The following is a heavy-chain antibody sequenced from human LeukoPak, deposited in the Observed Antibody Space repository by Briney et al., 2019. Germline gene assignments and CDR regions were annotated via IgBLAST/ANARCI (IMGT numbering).Heavy chain of an antibody. Sequence: GASVKVSCKASGYTFTSYYMHWVRQAPGQGLEWMGIINPSGGSTNYAQKLQGRVTMTTDTSTSTAYMELRSLRSDDTAVYYCARDSGYYYDSSGYYRGSGPFDYWGQGTLVTVSS. CDR2: INPSGGST. D-gene: IGHD3-22*01. J-gene: IGHJ4*02. V-gene: IGHV1-46*01. CDR3: ARDSGYYYDSSGYYRGSGPFDY. CDR1: GYTFTSYY.